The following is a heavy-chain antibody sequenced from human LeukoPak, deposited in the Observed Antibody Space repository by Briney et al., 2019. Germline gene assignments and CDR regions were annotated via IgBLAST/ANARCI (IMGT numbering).Heavy chain of an antibody. V-gene: IGHV4-59*08. D-gene: IGHD6-19*01. CDR1: GGSINSSY. CDR3: VRRDTGWNYFDY. J-gene: IGHJ4*02. Sequence: PSETLSLTCAVSGGSINSSYWGWIGQPLARGRQGMGDIYYTGKNNYNPSRKSRVTISLDTSKDHLSLNLTSVLAADAAIYNCVRRDTGWNYFDYWGQGILVTVSS. CDR2: IYYTGKN.